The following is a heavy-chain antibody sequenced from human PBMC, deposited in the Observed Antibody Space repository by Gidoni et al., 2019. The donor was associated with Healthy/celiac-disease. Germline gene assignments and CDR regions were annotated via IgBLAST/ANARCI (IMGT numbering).Heavy chain of an antibody. CDR3: ARDGPDSSGWYPHFDY. Sequence: EVQLVESGGGLVKPGGSLRLSCAASGFTFSSYSMNWVRQAPGMGLEWVSSISSSSSYIYYADSVKGRFTISRDNAKNSLYMKMNSLRAEDTAVYYCARDGPDSSGWYPHFDYWGQGTLVTVSS. J-gene: IGHJ4*02. CDR2: ISSSSSYI. V-gene: IGHV3-21*01. D-gene: IGHD6-19*01. CDR1: GFTFSSYS.